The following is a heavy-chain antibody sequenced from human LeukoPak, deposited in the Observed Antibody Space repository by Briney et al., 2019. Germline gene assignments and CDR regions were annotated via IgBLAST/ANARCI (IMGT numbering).Heavy chain of an antibody. CDR3: ARQPEGTWFDP. CDR1: GYSSTSNW. Sequence: GESLRISCKGSGYSSTSNWISWVRQMPGKGLEWVGRIDPSDSYTNYSPSFQGHVTISADKSISTAYLQWSSLKASDTAMYYCARQPEGTWFDPWGQGTLVTVSS. V-gene: IGHV5-10-1*01. J-gene: IGHJ5*02. CDR2: IDPSDSYT. D-gene: IGHD1-1*01.